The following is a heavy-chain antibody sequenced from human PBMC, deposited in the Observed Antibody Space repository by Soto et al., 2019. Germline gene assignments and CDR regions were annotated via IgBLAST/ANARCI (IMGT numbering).Heavy chain of an antibody. CDR3: AVQTIVVVPAAIGGGDWFDP. Sequence: QVQLQESGPGLVKPSQTLSLTCTVSGGSISSGGYYWSWIRQHPGKGLEWIGYIYYSGSTYYNPSLKSRVTISVDTSKNQFSLKLSSVTAADTAVYYCAVQTIVVVPAAIGGGDWFDPWGQGTLVTVSS. CDR1: GGSISSGGYY. V-gene: IGHV4-31*03. CDR2: IYYSGST. J-gene: IGHJ5*02. D-gene: IGHD2-2*01.